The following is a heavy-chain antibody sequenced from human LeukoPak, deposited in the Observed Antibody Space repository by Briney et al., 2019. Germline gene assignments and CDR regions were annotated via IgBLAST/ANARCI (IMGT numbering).Heavy chain of an antibody. D-gene: IGHD3-10*01. CDR3: ARDWADYEELGWFDP. V-gene: IGHV1-2*02. CDR2: INPNSGGT. J-gene: IGHJ5*02. CDR1: GYTFTGYY. Sequence: ASVNVSCKASGYTFTGYYMHWVRQAPGQGVEWMGWINPNSGGTNYAQKFQGRVTMTRDTSISTAYMELSRLRSDDTSVYYCARDWADYEELGWFDPWGQGTLVTVSS.